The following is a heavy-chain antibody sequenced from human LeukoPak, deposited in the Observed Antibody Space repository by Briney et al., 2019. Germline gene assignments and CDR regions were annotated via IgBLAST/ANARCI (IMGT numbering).Heavy chain of an antibody. J-gene: IGHJ5*02. D-gene: IGHD6-19*01. CDR1: GFTFSSYG. CDR2: IWYDGSNK. CDR3: ARDRLAVADPANWFDP. V-gene: IGHV3-33*01. Sequence: PGGSLRLSCAASGFTFSSYGMHWVRQAPGKGLEWVAVIWYDGSNKYYADSVKGRFTISRDNSKNTLYLQMNSLRAEDTAVYYCARDRLAVADPANWFDPWGQGTLVTVSS.